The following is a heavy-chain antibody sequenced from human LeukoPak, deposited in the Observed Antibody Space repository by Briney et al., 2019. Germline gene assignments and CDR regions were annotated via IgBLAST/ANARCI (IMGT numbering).Heavy chain of an antibody. J-gene: IGHJ4*02. Sequence: GGSLRLSCAASGFTVSSNYMSWVRQAPGKGLEWVAVIYSGGSTYYADSVKGRFTIYRDNSKNTLYLQMNSLRAEDTAVYYGARDGAHDYGDYDFDYWGQGTLVTVSS. CDR3: ARDGAHDYGDYDFDY. CDR1: GFTVSSNY. D-gene: IGHD4-17*01. V-gene: IGHV3-66*02. CDR2: IYSGGST.